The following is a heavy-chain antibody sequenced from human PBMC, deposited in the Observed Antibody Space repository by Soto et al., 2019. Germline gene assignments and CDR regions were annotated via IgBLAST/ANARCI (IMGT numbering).Heavy chain of an antibody. Sequence: PWGSLTLSCAASRFTFSSSGIHWVRQAPGKGLEWVAVISYDGSNKYYADSVKGRFTIYRDNSKNTLYLQMNSLRAEDTAVYYCAKDGQWLAIYYYYGMDVWGQGTTVTVSS. CDR2: ISYDGSNK. D-gene: IGHD6-19*01. V-gene: IGHV3-30*18. J-gene: IGHJ6*02. CDR1: RFTFSSSG. CDR3: AKDGQWLAIYYYYGMDV.